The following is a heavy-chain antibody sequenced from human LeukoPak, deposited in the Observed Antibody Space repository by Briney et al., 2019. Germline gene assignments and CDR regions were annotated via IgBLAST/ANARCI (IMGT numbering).Heavy chain of an antibody. CDR2: ISGRGDRT. CDR1: GFTFSSYA. J-gene: IGHJ4*02. Sequence: GGSLRLSCAASGFTFSSYAMSWVRQAPGKGLEWVSAISGRGDRTYYAGSVKGRFTISRDNSKNTLYLQMNSLRAEDTAVYYCAKEQSSSGFFDYWGQGTLVTVSS. D-gene: IGHD6-6*01. V-gene: IGHV3-23*01. CDR3: AKEQSSSGFFDY.